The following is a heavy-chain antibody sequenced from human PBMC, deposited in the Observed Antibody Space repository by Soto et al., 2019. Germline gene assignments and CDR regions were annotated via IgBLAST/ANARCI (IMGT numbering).Heavy chain of an antibody. CDR2: IYYSGST. Sequence: PSETLSLTCTVSGGSISSYYWSWIRQPPGEGLEWIGYIYYSGSTNYNPSLKSRVTISVDTSKNQFSLKLSSVTAADTAVYYCARARGAAGTLNWFDPWGQGTLVTV. J-gene: IGHJ5*02. CDR3: ARARGAAGTLNWFDP. D-gene: IGHD6-13*01. CDR1: GGSISSYY. V-gene: IGHV4-59*01.